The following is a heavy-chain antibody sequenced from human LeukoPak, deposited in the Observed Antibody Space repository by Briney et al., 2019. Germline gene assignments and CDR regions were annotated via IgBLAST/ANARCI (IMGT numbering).Heavy chain of an antibody. CDR2: IFSGGST. D-gene: IGHD4-23*01. J-gene: IGHJ3*02. V-gene: IGHV3-53*01. Sequence: GGSPRLSCAASGFSVSSNFMTWVRQAPGKGLEWVSVIFSGGSTYYADSVKGRFTISRDNSKNTLYLQMNSLRAEDTAVYFCARGRRWDLLVSLIDASDIWGQGTMVTVSS. CDR1: GFSVSSNF. CDR3: ARGRRWDLLVSLIDASDI.